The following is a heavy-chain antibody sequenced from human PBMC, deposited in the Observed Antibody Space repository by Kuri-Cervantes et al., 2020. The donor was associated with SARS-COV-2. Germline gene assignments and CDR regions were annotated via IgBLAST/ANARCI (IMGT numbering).Heavy chain of an antibody. CDR1: GVSVSGGSYY. D-gene: IGHD3-16*01. V-gene: IGHV4-61*01. CDR3: ARGAAYYYYMDV. Sequence: SETLSLTCAVSGVSVSGGSYYWSWIRQPPGKGLEWIGYIYYSGSTYYNPSLKSRVTISVDRSKNQFSLKLSSVTAADTAVYYCARGAAYYYYMDVWGKGTTVTVSS. CDR2: IYYSGST. J-gene: IGHJ6*03.